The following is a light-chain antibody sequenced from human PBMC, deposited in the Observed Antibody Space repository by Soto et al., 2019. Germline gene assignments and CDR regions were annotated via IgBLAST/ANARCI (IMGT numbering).Light chain of an antibody. CDR3: QQYNNLPRT. Sequence: IVFTQSPATLSLSPGEGATLSCRASQSISGYLGWYQQKPGQAPRLLIYADSNRATGIPARFSGSGSGTEFTLTISSLQSEDYAVYYCQQYNNLPRTFGGGTKVDIK. CDR1: QSISGY. CDR2: ADS. J-gene: IGKJ4*01. V-gene: IGKV3D-15*01.